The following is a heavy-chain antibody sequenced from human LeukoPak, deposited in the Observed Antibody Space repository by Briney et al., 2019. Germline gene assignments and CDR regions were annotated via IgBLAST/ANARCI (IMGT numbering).Heavy chain of an antibody. CDR1: GGSISSYY. D-gene: IGHD1-26*01. Sequence: SETLSLTCTVSGGSISSYYWSWIRQPPGKGLEWIGYIYTSGSTNYNPSLKSRVTISVDTSKNQFSLKLSSVTAADTAVYYYSSGSYLAFQHWGQGTLVTVSS. J-gene: IGHJ1*01. CDR2: IYTSGST. V-gene: IGHV4-4*09. CDR3: SSGSYLAFQH.